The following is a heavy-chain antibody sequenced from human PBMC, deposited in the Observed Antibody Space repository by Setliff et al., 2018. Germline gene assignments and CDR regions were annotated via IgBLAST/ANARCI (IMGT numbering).Heavy chain of an antibody. D-gene: IGHD1-26*01. CDR2: IYPGDSDT. Sequence: PGESLKISCKGSGYSFSTHWIGWVRQMPGKGLEWMGIIYPGDSDTKYSPSFQGLVTISADKSINTAYLHLSSLKASDTAMYYCAREHVSGHSEYWGQGTLVTVSS. V-gene: IGHV5-51*01. J-gene: IGHJ4*02. CDR3: AREHVSGHSEY. CDR1: GYSFSTHW.